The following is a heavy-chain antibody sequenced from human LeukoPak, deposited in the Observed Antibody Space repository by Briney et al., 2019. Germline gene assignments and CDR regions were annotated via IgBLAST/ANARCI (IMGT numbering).Heavy chain of an antibody. D-gene: IGHD6-19*01. Sequence: PSETLSLTCGVSGGSIRSSSYYWGWIRQPPGKGMEWIGSIYYSGSTYYNASLKSRGTISVDTSKNQFSLKLNSVTAADTAVYFCARHVVAVAGTGYFDYWGQGTLVTVSS. J-gene: IGHJ4*02. CDR3: ARHVVAVAGTGYFDY. V-gene: IGHV4-39*01. CDR1: GGSIRSSSYY. CDR2: IYYSGST.